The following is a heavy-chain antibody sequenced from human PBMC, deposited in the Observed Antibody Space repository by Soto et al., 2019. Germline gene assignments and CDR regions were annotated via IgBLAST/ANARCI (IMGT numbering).Heavy chain of an antibody. D-gene: IGHD6-13*01. Sequence: PGGSLRLSCVISRLTFSSHALNWVRQAPGEGLEWVSSISGSGDTTYYADSVKGRFTISRDNSKNTLYLQMNSLRVEDTALYYCAKADYSYSWAPGDYWGQGTLVTVSS. V-gene: IGHV3-23*01. CDR3: AKADYSYSWAPGDY. J-gene: IGHJ4*02. CDR2: ISGSGDTT. CDR1: RLTFSSHA.